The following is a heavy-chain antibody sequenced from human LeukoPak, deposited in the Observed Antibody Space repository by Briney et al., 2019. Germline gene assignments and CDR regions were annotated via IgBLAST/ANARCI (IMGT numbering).Heavy chain of an antibody. D-gene: IGHD6-13*01. CDR2: IYTSGST. CDR1: GGFISSHY. J-gene: IGHJ5*02. Sequence: PSQTQSLTWTVAGGFISSHYSSWIRQPAGKGLEWIGRIYTSGSTNSNPSLKGRATMSVDTSKNQFSLKLSSVTAADTAVYYCARLRSAAGIRWFDPWGQGTLVTVSS. CDR3: ARLRSAAGIRWFDP. V-gene: IGHV4-4*07.